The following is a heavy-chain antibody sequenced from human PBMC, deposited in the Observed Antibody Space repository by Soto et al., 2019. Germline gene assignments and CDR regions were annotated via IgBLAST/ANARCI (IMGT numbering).Heavy chain of an antibody. D-gene: IGHD2-21*01. CDR2: INPSGTPS. J-gene: IGHJ5*02. Sequence: ASEKVSCKASGFIFTNFFMHWVRQAPGQGPEWIGVINPSGTPSSYARKFQDRFTMTRETSTSTVYMELNSLTSEDTAIYYCVRDNSVIFPATPGDEKTDWRGWCFDPWGQGTLVTVSS. V-gene: IGHV1-46*03. CDR3: VRDNSVIFPATPGDEKTDWRGWCFDP. CDR1: GFIFTNFF.